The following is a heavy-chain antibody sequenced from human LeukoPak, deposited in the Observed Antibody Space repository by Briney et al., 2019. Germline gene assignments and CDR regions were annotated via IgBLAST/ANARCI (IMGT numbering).Heavy chain of an antibody. D-gene: IGHD3-10*01. J-gene: IGHJ4*02. CDR2: INPNSGGT. V-gene: IGHV1-2*02. Sequence: ASVKVSCKASGYTFTGYYMHWVRQAPGQGLEWMGWINPNSGGTNYAQKFQGRVTMTRDTSISTAYMELSRLRSDDTAVYYCARVQVLLWFGIDYWGQGTLVTVSS. CDR3: ARVQVLLWFGIDY. CDR1: GYTFTGYY.